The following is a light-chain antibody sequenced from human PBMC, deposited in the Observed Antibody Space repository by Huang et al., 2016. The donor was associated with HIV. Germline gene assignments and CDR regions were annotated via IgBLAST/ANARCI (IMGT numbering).Light chain of an antibody. Sequence: DIQMTQSPSTLSASVGDRVSITCRVSQSISNWLAWYQQQSGKAPKRLIYDDSTLQTGVPSTFSGSGSGTEFTLNISSLQPENFATYYCQQYSSYPWTFGQGTKVEIK. J-gene: IGKJ1*01. V-gene: IGKV1-5*01. CDR2: DDS. CDR3: QQYSSYPWT. CDR1: QSISNW.